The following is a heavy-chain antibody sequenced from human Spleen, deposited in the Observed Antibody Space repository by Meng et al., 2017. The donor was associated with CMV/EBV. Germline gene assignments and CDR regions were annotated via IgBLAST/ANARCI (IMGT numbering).Heavy chain of an antibody. CDR1: YTFTGYY. CDR3: ARDRYCSSTSCYGGWFDP. D-gene: IGHD2-2*01. Sequence: YTFTGYYMHWVRHAHGQGLEWMRWINPNSGGTNYAQKFQGRVTMTRDTSISTAYMELSRLRSDDTAVYYCARDRYCSSTSCYGGWFDPWGQGTLVTVSS. V-gene: IGHV1-2*02. J-gene: IGHJ5*02. CDR2: INPNSGGT.